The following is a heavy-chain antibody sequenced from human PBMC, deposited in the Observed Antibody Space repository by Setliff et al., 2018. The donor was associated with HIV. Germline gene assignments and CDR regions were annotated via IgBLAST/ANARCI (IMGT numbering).Heavy chain of an antibody. CDR3: ARAMSSPGSTPD. V-gene: IGHV4-4*07. Sequence: SETLSLTCTVSGGSISSYYWTWIRQPAGRGLEWIGRIYMTGGTSSNPSLRGRVIMSLDTSKTQSSLKLSSVTAADTAVYYCARAMSSPGSTPDWGQGILVTVSS. J-gene: IGHJ4*02. CDR1: GGSISSYY. CDR2: IYMTGGT.